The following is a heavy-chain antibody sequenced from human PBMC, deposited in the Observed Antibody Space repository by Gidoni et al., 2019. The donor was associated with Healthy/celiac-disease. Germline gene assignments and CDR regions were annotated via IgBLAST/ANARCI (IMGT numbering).Heavy chain of an antibody. CDR2: ISYDGSNK. D-gene: IGHD2-21*02. Sequence: QVQLVESGGGVVQPGRSLRLSCAASGFTFRSYAMHWVRQAPGKGLEWVAVISYDGSNKYYADSVKGRFTISRDNSKNTLYLQMNSLRAEDTAVYYCARDLGVTAMRSRYFQHWGQGTLVTVSS. CDR1: GFTFRSYA. V-gene: IGHV3-30-3*01. J-gene: IGHJ1*01. CDR3: ARDLGVTAMRSRYFQH.